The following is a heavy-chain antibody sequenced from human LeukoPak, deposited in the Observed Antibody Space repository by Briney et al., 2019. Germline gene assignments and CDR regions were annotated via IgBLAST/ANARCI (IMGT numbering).Heavy chain of an antibody. V-gene: IGHV3-23*01. Sequence: GGSLRLSCAASGFTFSSYAMSWVRQAPGKGLEWVSAISGSGGSTYYADSVKGRFSISRDNSKNTLYLQMNSLRAEDTAVYYCAKDLRRGAAAGLFDYWGQGTLVTVSS. D-gene: IGHD6-13*01. J-gene: IGHJ4*02. CDR2: ISGSGGST. CDR3: AKDLRRGAAAGLFDY. CDR1: GFTFSSYA.